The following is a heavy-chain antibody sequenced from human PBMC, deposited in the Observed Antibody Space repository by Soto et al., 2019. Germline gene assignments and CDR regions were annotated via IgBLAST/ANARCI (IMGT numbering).Heavy chain of an antibody. J-gene: IGHJ4*02. CDR3: ARVGITMIVVVTERASYFDY. D-gene: IGHD3-22*01. CDR2: ISAYNGNT. CDR1: GGTFSSYA. Sequence: ASVKVSCKASGGTFSSYAISWVRQAPGQGLEWMGWISAYNGNTNYAQKLQGRVTMTTDTSTSTAYMELRSLRSDDTAVYYCARVGITMIVVVTERASYFDYWGQGTLVTVSS. V-gene: IGHV1-18*01.